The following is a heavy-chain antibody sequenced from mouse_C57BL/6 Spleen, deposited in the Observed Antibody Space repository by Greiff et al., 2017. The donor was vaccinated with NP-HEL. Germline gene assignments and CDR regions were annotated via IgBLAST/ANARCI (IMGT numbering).Heavy chain of an antibody. J-gene: IGHJ4*01. CDR1: GYTFTSSW. CDR2: IDPADSET. Sequence: QVQLQQPGAELVRPGSSVKLSCKASGYTFTSSWMHWVKQRPIQGLEWIGNIDPADSETHYNHKFKDKSTLTVDKSSSTAYMKLRSLTSEDSADYYYARETYTAMDYWGQGTTVTVSS. CDR3: ARETYTAMDY. V-gene: IGHV1-52*01.